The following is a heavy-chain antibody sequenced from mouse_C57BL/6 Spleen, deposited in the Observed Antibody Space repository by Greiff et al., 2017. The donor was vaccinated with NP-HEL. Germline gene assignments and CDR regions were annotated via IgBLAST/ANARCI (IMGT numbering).Heavy chain of an antibody. V-gene: IGHV5-17*01. J-gene: IGHJ3*01. D-gene: IGHD2-4*01. CDR3: AKYYDWFAY. CDR1: GFTFSDYG. CDR2: ISSGSSTI. Sequence: EVQRVESGGGLVKPGGSLKLSCAASGFTFSDYGMHWVRQAPEKGLEWVAYISSGSSTIYYADTVKGRFTISRDNAKNTLFLQMTSLRSEDTAMYYCAKYYDWFAYWGQGTLVTVSA.